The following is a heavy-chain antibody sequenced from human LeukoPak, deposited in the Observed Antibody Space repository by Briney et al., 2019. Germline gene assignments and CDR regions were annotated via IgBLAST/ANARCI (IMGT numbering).Heavy chain of an antibody. CDR1: GFTFSSYS. CDR2: ISSSSSYI. J-gene: IGHJ4*02. V-gene: IGHV3-21*01. Sequence: GGSLRLSCAASGFTFSSYSMNWVRQAPGKGLEWVSSISSSSSYIYYADSVKGRFTISRDNAKNSLYLQMNSLRAEDMAVYYCARSVSSGWCFDYWGQGTLVTVSS. D-gene: IGHD6-19*01. CDR3: ARSVSSGWCFDY.